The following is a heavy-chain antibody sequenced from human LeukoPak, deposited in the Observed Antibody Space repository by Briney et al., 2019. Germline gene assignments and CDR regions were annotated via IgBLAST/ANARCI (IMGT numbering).Heavy chain of an antibody. Sequence: GGSLRLSCAVSGFSVSGYWMTWVRQAPGKGLEWVANIRQDGSEKNYVDSVKGRFTISRDNAENSLFLQMNGLRVEDTAVYYCAREWQGGIAAAGTRIEGDYWGQGTLVAVSS. V-gene: IGHV3-7*01. CDR1: GFSVSGYW. D-gene: IGHD6-13*01. CDR2: IRQDGSEK. J-gene: IGHJ4*02. CDR3: AREWQGGIAAAGTRIEGDY.